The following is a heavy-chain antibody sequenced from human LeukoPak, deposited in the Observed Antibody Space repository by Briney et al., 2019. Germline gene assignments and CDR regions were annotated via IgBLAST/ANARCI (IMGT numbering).Heavy chain of an antibody. CDR3: ARVRIGQQLDKYYYYAMDV. CDR2: INPNSGGT. D-gene: IGHD6-13*01. Sequence: GASVKVSCKASGYTFTDYYMHWVRQAPGQGLEWMGWINPNSGGTNYAQKFQGRVTMTTDMSISTAYMEVSRLRSDDTAVYYCARVRIGQQLDKYYYYAMDVWGQGTTVTVSS. V-gene: IGHV1-2*02. CDR1: GYTFTDYY. J-gene: IGHJ6*02.